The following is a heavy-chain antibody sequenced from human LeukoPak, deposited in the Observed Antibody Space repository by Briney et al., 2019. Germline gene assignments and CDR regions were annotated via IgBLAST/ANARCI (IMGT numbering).Heavy chain of an antibody. Sequence: SVKVSCKAYGGTFSSYTISWVRQAPGQGLEWMGGIIPIFGTANYAQKFQGRVTITADESTSTAYMELSSLRSEDTAVYYCARDRRSSYYGSGSYPLDYWGQGTLVTVSS. V-gene: IGHV1-69*01. D-gene: IGHD3-10*01. CDR1: GGTFSSYT. CDR3: ARDRRSSYYGSGSYPLDY. J-gene: IGHJ4*02. CDR2: IIPIFGTA.